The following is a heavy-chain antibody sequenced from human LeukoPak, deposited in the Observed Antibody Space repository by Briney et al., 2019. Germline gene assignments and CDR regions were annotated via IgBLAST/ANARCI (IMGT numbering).Heavy chain of an antibody. CDR2: ISGSGGST. CDR1: GVTLSSYA. CDR3: AKDSLIVGATYFDY. J-gene: IGHJ4*02. V-gene: IGHV3-23*01. D-gene: IGHD1-26*01. Sequence: GGSLRLSCAASGVTLSSYAMSWVRQAPGKGLEWVSAISGSGGSTYYADSVKGRFTISRDNSKNTLYLQMNSLRAEDTAVYYCAKDSLIVGATYFDYWGQGTLVTVSS.